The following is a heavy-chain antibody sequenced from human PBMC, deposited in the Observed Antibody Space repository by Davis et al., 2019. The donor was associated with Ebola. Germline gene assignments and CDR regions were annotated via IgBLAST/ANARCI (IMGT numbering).Heavy chain of an antibody. D-gene: IGHD6-13*01. V-gene: IGHV1-46*01. Sequence: AASVKVSCKASGYTFTSYYMHWVRQAPGQGLEWLGIINPSGGSTSYAQKFQGRVTMTRDTSTSTAYMELSRLRSDDTAVYYCARDGIAAALVDYYYYGMDVWGQGTTVTVSS. J-gene: IGHJ6*02. CDR1: GYTFTSYY. CDR3: ARDGIAAALVDYYYYGMDV. CDR2: INPSGGST.